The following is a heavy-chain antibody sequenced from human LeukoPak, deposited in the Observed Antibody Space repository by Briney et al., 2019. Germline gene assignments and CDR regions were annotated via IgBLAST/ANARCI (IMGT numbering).Heavy chain of an antibody. CDR3: ARGPLGYDILTGYYGAYYFDY. V-gene: IGHV4-34*01. CDR2: INHSGST. Sequence: AETLSLTCAVYGGSFSGYYWSWIRQPPGKGLQWIGEINHSGSTNYNRSLKSRVTMSVDTSKNQFSLKPSSATAADTAVYYCARGPLGYDILTGYYGAYYFDYWGQGTLVTVSS. CDR1: GGSFSGYY. J-gene: IGHJ4*02. D-gene: IGHD3-9*01.